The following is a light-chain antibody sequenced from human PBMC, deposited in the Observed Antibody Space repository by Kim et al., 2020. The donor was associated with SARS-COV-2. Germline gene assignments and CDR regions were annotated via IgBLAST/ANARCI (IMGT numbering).Light chain of an antibody. V-gene: IGLV3-1*01. CDR1: KLGDKY. Sequence: SVSPGQTASITCSGDKLGDKYACWYQQKPGQSPVLVIYQNSKRPSGIPERFSGSNSGNTATLTISGTQAMDEADYYCQAWDSSTGVFGTGTKVTVL. CDR3: QAWDSSTGV. CDR2: QNS. J-gene: IGLJ1*01.